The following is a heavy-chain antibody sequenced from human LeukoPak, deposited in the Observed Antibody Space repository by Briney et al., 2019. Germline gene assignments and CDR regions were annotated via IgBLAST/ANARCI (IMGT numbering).Heavy chain of an antibody. V-gene: IGHV4-34*01. CDR1: GGSFSGYY. J-gene: IGHJ4*02. CDR2: LNHSGST. Sequence: SETLSLTCAVYGGSFSGYYWSWIRQPPGKGLEWIGELNHSGSTNYNPSLKSRVTISVDTSKNQFSLKLSSVTAADTAVYYCARVKQGTHYDFWSGYYYYFDYWGQGTLVTVSS. CDR3: ARVKQGTHYDFWSGYYYYFDY. D-gene: IGHD3-3*01.